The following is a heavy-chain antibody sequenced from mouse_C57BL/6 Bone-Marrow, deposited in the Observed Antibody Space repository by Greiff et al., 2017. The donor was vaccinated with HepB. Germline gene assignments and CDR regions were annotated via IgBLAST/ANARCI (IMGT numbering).Heavy chain of an antibody. Sequence: VKLVESGAELARPGASVKLSCKASGYTFTSYGISWVKQRTGQGLEWIGEIYPRSGNTYYNEKFKGKATLTADKSSSTAYMELRSLTSEDSAVYFCARGEVGDYAMDYWGQGTSVTVSS. D-gene: IGHD1-1*02. CDR1: GYTFTSYG. J-gene: IGHJ4*01. CDR2: IYPRSGNT. V-gene: IGHV1-81*01. CDR3: ARGEVGDYAMDY.